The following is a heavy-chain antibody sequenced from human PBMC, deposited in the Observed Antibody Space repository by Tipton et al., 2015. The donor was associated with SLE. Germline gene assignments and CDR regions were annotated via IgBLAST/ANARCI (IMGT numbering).Heavy chain of an antibody. CDR2: IYSGGSST. Sequence: SLRLSCAASGFTFSNAWMSWVRQAPGKGLEWVSVIYSGGSSTYYADSVKGRFTISRDNSKNTLYLQMNSLRAEDTAVYYRAKASWELLLYYFDYWGQGTLVTVSS. V-gene: IGHV3-23*03. CDR3: AKASWELLLYYFDY. CDR1: GFTFSNAW. D-gene: IGHD1-26*01. J-gene: IGHJ4*02.